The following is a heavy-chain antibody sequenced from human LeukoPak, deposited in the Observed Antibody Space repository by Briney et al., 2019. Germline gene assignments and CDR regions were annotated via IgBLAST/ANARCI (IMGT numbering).Heavy chain of an antibody. D-gene: IGHD4-17*01. CDR1: GASINNNF. V-gene: IGHV4-59*08. CDR3: ARLSVTTTFFDY. J-gene: IGHJ4*02. Sequence: SETLSLTCTVSGASINNNFWTWIRQPPGKGLEWIGYIYSSGSANYNPSLKSRATISVDTSKKQFSLKVSSVTAADTAVYYCARLSVTTTFFDYWGQGTLVTVSS. CDR2: IYSSGSA.